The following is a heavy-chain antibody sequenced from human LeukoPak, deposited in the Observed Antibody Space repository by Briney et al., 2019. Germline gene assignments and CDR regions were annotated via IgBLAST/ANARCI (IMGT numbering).Heavy chain of an antibody. CDR1: GGSFRGYY. D-gene: IGHD5-12*01. CDR2: INHSGIT. V-gene: IGHV4-34*01. CDR3: SRAATDSGYDWTTFDY. J-gene: IGHJ4*02. Sequence: SETLSLTCAVYGGSFRGYYWSWIRQPPGKGLEWIGEINHSGITNYNPSLKSRVTLSVDTSKHQFSLKLNSVTAADTALYYCSRAATDSGYDWTTFDYWGQGTLVTVSS.